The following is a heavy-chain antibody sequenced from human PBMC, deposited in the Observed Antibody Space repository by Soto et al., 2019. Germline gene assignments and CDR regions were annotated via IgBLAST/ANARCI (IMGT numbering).Heavy chain of an antibody. V-gene: IGHV3-23*01. CDR1: GFTCGGYG. CDR2: ISGSGGST. J-gene: IGHJ4*02. D-gene: IGHD4-17*01. Sequence: VGSLRVWCAAAGFTCGGYGRSWVRQAPVKGLEWVSAISGSGGSTYYADSVKGRFTISRDNSKNTLYLQMNSLRAEDTAVYYCAKRAGTTVTTGEIDYRGQGTLVTVSS. CDR3: AKRAGTTVTTGEIDY.